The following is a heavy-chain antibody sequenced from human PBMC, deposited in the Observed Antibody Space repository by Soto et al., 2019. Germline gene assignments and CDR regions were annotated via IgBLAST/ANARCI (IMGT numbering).Heavy chain of an antibody. J-gene: IGHJ4*02. D-gene: IGHD2-15*01. V-gene: IGHV4-34*01. CDR1: GGSFSGYY. CDR2: INPSGTT. Sequence: QVQLHQWGAGLLKPSETLSLTCTVYGGSFSGYYWCWIRQPPGKGLEWIGEINPSGTTKSNPSLKSRVTIAVDTSTNQVSLKLSSVSSADTAVYYCARGPHGGNTQGLDSWGQGSLVTVSS. CDR3: ARGPHGGNTQGLDS.